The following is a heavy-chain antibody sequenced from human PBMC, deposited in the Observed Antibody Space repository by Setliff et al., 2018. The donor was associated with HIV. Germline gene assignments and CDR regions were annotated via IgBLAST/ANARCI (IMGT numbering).Heavy chain of an antibody. V-gene: IGHV1-8*01. CDR3: ARTWGAGVTGYWFEP. Sequence: ASVKVSCKASGGTFSRLDINWVRQATGQGLEWMGWMNPNSGNTGFAQKFQGRVTMTRNTSISTAYMELRSLRSEDTAVYFCARTWGAGVTGYWFEPWGQGTRVTVSS. D-gene: IGHD3-9*01. CDR2: MNPNSGNT. CDR1: GGTFSRLD. J-gene: IGHJ5*02.